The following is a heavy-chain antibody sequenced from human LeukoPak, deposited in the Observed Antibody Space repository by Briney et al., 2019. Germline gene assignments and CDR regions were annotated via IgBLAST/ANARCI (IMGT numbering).Heavy chain of an antibody. CDR2: ISAYNGNT. Sequence: ASVKVSCKASGYTFTSYGISWVRQAPGQGLEWMGWISAYNGNTNYAQKLQGRVTMTTDTSTSTAYMELRSLRSDDTAVYYCARDNYYDSSGYYFGALDIWGQGTMVTVSS. J-gene: IGHJ3*02. V-gene: IGHV1-18*01. CDR3: ARDNYYDSSGYYFGALDI. D-gene: IGHD3-22*01. CDR1: GYTFTSYG.